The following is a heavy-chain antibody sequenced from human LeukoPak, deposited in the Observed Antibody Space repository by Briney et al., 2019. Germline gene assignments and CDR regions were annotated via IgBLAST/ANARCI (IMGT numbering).Heavy chain of an antibody. CDR1: GGSVSSRSYY. D-gene: IGHD1-26*01. CDR2: IDHSGST. CDR3: ARAVAGATIDY. V-gene: IGHV4-61*01. Sequence: PETLSLTCTVSGGSVSSRSYYWSWIRQPPGKGLEWIGYIDHSGSTNYNPSLKSRVTMSLDTSKNQFSLKLRFVTAADTAIYFCARAVAGATIDYWGQGTLVTVSS. J-gene: IGHJ4*02.